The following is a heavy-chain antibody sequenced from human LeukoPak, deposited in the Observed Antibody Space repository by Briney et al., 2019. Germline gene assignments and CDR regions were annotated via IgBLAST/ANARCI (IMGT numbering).Heavy chain of an antibody. CDR3: ARYTSGYYSDY. Sequence: GGSLRLSCAASGFTFSNYAMHWVRQAPGNGLEWVAVISYDGSNEYYADSVKGRFTISRDSSKNTLYLRMNSLRAEDTAVYYCARYTSGYYSDYWGQGTLVTVSS. D-gene: IGHD6-19*01. V-gene: IGHV3-30-3*01. J-gene: IGHJ4*02. CDR2: ISYDGSNE. CDR1: GFTFSNYA.